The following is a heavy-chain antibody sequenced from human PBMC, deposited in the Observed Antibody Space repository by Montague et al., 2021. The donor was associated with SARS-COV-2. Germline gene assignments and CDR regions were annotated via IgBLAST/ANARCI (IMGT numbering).Heavy chain of an antibody. CDR2: IKQDGSEA. D-gene: IGHD4/OR15-4a*01. CDR3: ATLIYRYGAFDY. J-gene: IGHJ4*02. CDR1: GFTFNNYW. Sequence: SLRLSCAASGFTFNNYWMNWVRQTPGEGLEWVANIKQDGSEAYYMDSVKGRFTISRDNAKKSLHLQMNRLRDEDTAVYYCATLIYRYGAFDYWGQGTLVIVSS. V-gene: IGHV3-7*01.